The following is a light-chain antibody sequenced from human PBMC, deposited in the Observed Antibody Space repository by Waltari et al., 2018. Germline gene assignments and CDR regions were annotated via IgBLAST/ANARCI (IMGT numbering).Light chain of an antibody. CDR2: GAS. CDR1: QSVTRA. V-gene: IGKV3-20*01. Sequence: EIVLMQSPGTLSLSPGESDTLSCRTSQSVTRALAWYQQKPGQAPRLLIYGASNRATGIPDRFSGSGSGTDFSLTISSLEPEDFAVYYCQHYLRLPVTFGQGTKVEVK. CDR3: QHYLRLPVT. J-gene: IGKJ1*01.